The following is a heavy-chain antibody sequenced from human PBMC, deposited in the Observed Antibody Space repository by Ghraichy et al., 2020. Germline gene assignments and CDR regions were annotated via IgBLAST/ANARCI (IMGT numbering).Heavy chain of an antibody. CDR3: ARHLRDLNWNYYYYYYMDV. Sequence: SETLSLTCTVSGGSISSYYWSWIRQPPGKGLEWIGYIYYSGSTNYNPSLKSRVTISVDTSKNQFSLKLSSVAAADTAVYYCARHLRDLNWNYYYYYYMDVWGKGTTVTVSS. V-gene: IGHV4-59*08. CDR1: GGSISSYY. CDR2: IYYSGST. D-gene: IGHD1-20*01. J-gene: IGHJ6*03.